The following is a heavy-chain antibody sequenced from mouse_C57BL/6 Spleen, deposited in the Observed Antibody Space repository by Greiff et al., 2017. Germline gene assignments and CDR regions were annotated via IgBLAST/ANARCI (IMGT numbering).Heavy chain of an antibody. J-gene: IGHJ1*03. CDR3: ARNYYDYDHWYFDV. V-gene: IGHV1-4*01. CDR2: INPSSGYT. CDR1: GYTFTSYT. Sequence: QVQLQQSGAELARPGASVKMSCKASGYTFTSYTMHWVKQRPGKGLEWIGYINPSSGYTKYNQKCKDKATLNADKSSSTAYMQLSSLTSEDSAVYYCARNYYDYDHWYFDVWGTGTTGTVSS. D-gene: IGHD2-4*01.